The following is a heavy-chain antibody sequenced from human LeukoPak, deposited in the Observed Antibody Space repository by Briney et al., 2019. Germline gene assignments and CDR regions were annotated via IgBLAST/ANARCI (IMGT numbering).Heavy chain of an antibody. CDR2: ISAYNGNT. CDR3: AREWEVYSSGWYYY. Sequence: ASVKVSCKASGYTFTSYGISWVRQAPGQGLEWMGWISAYNGNTNYAQKVQGRVTMTTETSTRTAYMEMRRLRSDDTAVYYCAREWEVYSSGWYYYWGQGTLVTVSS. CDR1: GYTFTSYG. V-gene: IGHV1-18*01. J-gene: IGHJ4*02. D-gene: IGHD6-19*01.